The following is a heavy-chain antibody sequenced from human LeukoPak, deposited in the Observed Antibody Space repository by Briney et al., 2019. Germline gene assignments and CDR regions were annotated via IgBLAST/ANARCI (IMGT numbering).Heavy chain of an antibody. CDR1: GVAISSHY. CDR2: IISTGTA. J-gene: IGHJ4*02. V-gene: IGHV4-59*11. D-gene: IGHD2-21*02. CDR3: ARVTVETATKRYFDY. Sequence: SETLSLTCTVSGVAISSHYWSWIRQPPGKGPEWLGFIISTGTANYNPSLKGRVTLSIDTPKDQFSLRLRSVTAADTAVYYSARVTVETATKRYFDYWGQGARVTVSS.